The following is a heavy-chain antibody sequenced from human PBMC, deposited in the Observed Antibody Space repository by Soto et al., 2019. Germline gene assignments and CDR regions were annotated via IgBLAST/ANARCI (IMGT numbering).Heavy chain of an antibody. CDR3: ARDDIVVVPAALPTDYYYYYGMDV. Sequence: SETLSLTCTVSGGSISSYYWSWIRQPAGKGLEWIGRIYTSGSTNYNPSLKSRVTMSVDTSKNQFSLKLSSVTAADTAVYYCARDDIVVVPAALPTDYYYYYGMDVWGQGTTVTVSS. D-gene: IGHD2-2*01. CDR2: IYTSGST. J-gene: IGHJ6*02. CDR1: GGSISSYY. V-gene: IGHV4-4*07.